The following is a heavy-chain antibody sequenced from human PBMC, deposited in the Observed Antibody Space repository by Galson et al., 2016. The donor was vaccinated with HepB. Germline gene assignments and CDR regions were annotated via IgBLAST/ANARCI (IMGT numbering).Heavy chain of an antibody. CDR2: ITTVTGNT. J-gene: IGHJ6*02. V-gene: IGHV1-18*01. CDR1: GYTFTTYG. CDR3: ARARDYYFYSMDV. Sequence: SVKVSCTASGYTFTTYGISWVRQAPGQGLEWMGWITTVTGNTNYAQKFQGRVTMTTGTSTNTAYMELRGLRSDDTAVYYCARARDYYFYSMDVWGQGTTVTVSS.